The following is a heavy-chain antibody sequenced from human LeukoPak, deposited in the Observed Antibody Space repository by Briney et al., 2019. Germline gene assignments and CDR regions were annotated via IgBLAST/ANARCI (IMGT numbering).Heavy chain of an antibody. CDR2: ISTDGYTT. J-gene: IGHJ4*02. D-gene: IGHD2-15*01. Sequence: GGSMRLSCAASGLAFSAYKMHWVRQAPRKGLVWVSRISTDGYTTDYADFVQGRFTASRDNTKNTWSLEMNSLRAEDTAVYYCVVGGSPGYWGQGTLVTVS. V-gene: IGHV3-74*01. CDR1: GLAFSAYK. CDR3: VVGGSPGY.